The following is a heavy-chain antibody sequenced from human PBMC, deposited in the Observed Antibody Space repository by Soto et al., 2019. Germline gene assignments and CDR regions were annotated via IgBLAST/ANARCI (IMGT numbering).Heavy chain of an antibody. J-gene: IGHJ3*02. D-gene: IGHD3-10*01. CDR3: ARRYGSFFDI. CDR2: IFYSGST. V-gene: IGHV4-59*08. Sequence: PSETLSLTCTVSGGSISSHFWSWIRQPPGKGLEWIGYIFYSGSTNYNPSLKSRVTISVDTSKNQFSLKLSSVTAADTAVYYCARRYGSFFDIWGQGTMVTVSS. CDR1: GGSISSHF.